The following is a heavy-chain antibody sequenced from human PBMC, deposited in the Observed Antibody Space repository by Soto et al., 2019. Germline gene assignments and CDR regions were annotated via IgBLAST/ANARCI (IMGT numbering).Heavy chain of an antibody. V-gene: IGHV1-18*01. CDR3: ARQSYYDILTGYYPFDY. D-gene: IGHD3-9*01. Sequence: ASVKVSCKASGYTFTSYGISWVRQAPGQGLEWMGWISAYNGNTNYAQKLQGRVTMTTDTSTSTAYMELRSLRSDDTAVYYCARQSYYDILTGYYPFDYWGQGTLVTVSS. CDR2: ISAYNGNT. CDR1: GYTFTSYG. J-gene: IGHJ4*02.